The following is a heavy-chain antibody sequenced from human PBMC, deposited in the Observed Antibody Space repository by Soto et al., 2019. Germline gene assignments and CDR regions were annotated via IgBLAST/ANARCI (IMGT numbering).Heavy chain of an antibody. Sequence: EVQLLESGGGLVQPGGSLRLSCAASGFTFSSYAMSWVRQAPGKGLEWVSAISGSGGSTYYADSVKGRFTISRDNSKNTLYLQMNSLRAEDTAVYYCAKEPPPPITMVRGVIITKTLDDYWGQGTLVTVSS. D-gene: IGHD3-10*01. V-gene: IGHV3-23*01. J-gene: IGHJ4*02. CDR1: GFTFSSYA. CDR3: AKEPPPPITMVRGVIITKTLDDY. CDR2: ISGSGGST.